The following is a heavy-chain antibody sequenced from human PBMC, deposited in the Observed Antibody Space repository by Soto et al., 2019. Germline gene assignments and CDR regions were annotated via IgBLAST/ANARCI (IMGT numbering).Heavy chain of an antibody. J-gene: IGHJ4*02. CDR2: IIPIFGTA. CDR1: GGTFSSYA. D-gene: IGHD3-3*01. Sequence: QVQLVQSGAEVQKPGSSVKVSCKASGGTFSSYAISWVRQAPGQGLEWMGGIIPIFGTANYAQKFQGRVTITADESQNTAYLEPGSLRSEDTAVYYCARPLRFLEWSPIHWGQGTLVTVSP. V-gene: IGHV1-69*01. CDR3: ARPLRFLEWSPIH.